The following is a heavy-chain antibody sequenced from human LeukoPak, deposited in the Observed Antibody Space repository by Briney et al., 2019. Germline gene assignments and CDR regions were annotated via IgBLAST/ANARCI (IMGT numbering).Heavy chain of an antibody. V-gene: IGHV4-34*01. J-gene: IGHJ5*02. CDR2: IYHSGST. CDR1: SVSFSAYF. D-gene: IGHD2-15*01. CDR3: ARLVVVAALPYWFDP. Sequence: SETLSLTCAVYSVSFSAYFWTWIRQSPGKGLEWIGEIYHSGSTYYNPSLKSRVTISVDTSKNQFSLKLSSVTAADTAVYYCARLVVVAALPYWFDPWGQGTLVTVSS.